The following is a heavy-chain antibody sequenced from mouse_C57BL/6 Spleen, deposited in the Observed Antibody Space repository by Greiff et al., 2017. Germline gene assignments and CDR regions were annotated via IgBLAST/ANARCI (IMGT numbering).Heavy chain of an antibody. V-gene: IGHV1-42*01. Sequence: VQLQQSGPELVKPGASVKISCKASGYSFTGYYMNWVKQSPEKSLEWIGEINPSTGGTTYNQKFKAKATLTVDKTSSTAYMQLKSLTSEDSAVYYCAREMELRVAYWGQGTLVTVSA. CDR1: GYSFTGYY. D-gene: IGHD2-3*01. J-gene: IGHJ3*01. CDR2: INPSTGGT. CDR3: AREMELRVAY.